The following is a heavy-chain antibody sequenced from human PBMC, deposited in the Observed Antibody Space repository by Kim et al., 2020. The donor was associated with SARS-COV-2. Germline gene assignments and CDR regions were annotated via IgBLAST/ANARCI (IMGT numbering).Heavy chain of an antibody. CDR3: ARGEESGDY. J-gene: IGHJ4*02. CDR2: SYI. Sequence: SYIYYADSLKGRFTISRDNAKNSLYLQMNSLRAEDTAVYYCARGEESGDYWGQGTLVTVSS. V-gene: IGHV3-21*01.